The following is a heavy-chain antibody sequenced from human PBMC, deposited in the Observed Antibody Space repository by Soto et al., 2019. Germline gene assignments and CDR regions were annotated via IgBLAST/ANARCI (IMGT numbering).Heavy chain of an antibody. CDR3: ARDDYDFRSGYYKAPYYYHGMDV. V-gene: IGHV1-46*01. CDR2: INPSGGST. J-gene: IGHJ6*02. Sequence: QVQLVQSGAEVKKPGASVKVSCKASGYTFTSYYMHWVRQAPGQGLGWMGIINPSGGSTSYAQKFQGTVMMIRDTATRTVYMELSSMRSEATAVYYCARDDYDFRSGYYKAPYYYHGMDVWGQGTTVTVSS. D-gene: IGHD3-3*01. CDR1: GYTFTSYY.